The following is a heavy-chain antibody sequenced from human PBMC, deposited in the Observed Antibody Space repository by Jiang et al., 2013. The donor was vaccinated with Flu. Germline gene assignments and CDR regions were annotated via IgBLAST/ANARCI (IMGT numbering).Heavy chain of an antibody. V-gene: IGHV3-23*01. D-gene: IGHD2-2*01. J-gene: IGHJ4*02. Sequence: LLESGGGLVQIGGSLRLSCAASGFTFSRYGMTWVRQAPGKGLEWVSGISGSGGSKYYADSVKGRFTISRDSSKNTLYLQMNSLRAEDTAVYYCAKLGSVRDIPAPFDYWGQGTLVTVPS. CDR2: ISGSGGSK. CDR1: GFTFSRYG. CDR3: AKLGSVRDIPAPFDY.